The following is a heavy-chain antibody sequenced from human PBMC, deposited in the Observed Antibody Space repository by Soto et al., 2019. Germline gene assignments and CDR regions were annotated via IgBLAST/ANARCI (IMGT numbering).Heavy chain of an antibody. CDR3: ARGRVLYYYYMDV. D-gene: IGHD3-10*02. CDR2: INHSGST. Sequence: QVQLQQWGAGLLKPSETLSLTCAVYGGSFSGYYWSWIRQPPGKGLEWIGEINHSGSTNYNLSLKSRVTISVDTSKNQFSLKLSSVTAADTAVYYCARGRVLYYYYMDVWGKGTTVTVSS. V-gene: IGHV4-34*01. CDR1: GGSFSGYY. J-gene: IGHJ6*03.